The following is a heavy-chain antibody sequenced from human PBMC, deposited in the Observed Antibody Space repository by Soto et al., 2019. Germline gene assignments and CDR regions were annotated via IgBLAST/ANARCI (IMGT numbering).Heavy chain of an antibody. CDR3: ARRYCSGGRCSDAFDI. D-gene: IGHD2-15*01. CDR1: GFTFSTYS. CDR2: ISGSSTTI. Sequence: PGGSLRLSCAASGFTFSTYSMNWVRQAPGKGLEWVSYISGSSTTIYYAASVKGRFTISRDNAMNSLYLQMNSLRAEDTAVYYCARRYCSGGRCSDAFDIWGQGTLVTVSS. V-gene: IGHV3-48*01. J-gene: IGHJ3*02.